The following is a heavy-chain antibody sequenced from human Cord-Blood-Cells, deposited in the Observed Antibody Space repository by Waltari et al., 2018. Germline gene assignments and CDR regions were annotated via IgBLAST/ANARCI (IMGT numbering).Heavy chain of an antibody. CDR2: INPTRGNT. CDR3: ARSPYDILTGYYRFFDY. J-gene: IGHJ4*02. D-gene: IGHD3-9*01. Sequence: QVQLVQSGAEVKKPGASVKVSCKASGYTFTSYDINWVRQATGQGLEWMGWINPTRGNTGYAQKFQGRVTITRNTSISTAYMELSSLRSEDTAVYYCARSPYDILTGYYRFFDYWGQGTLVTVSS. CDR1: GYTFTSYD. V-gene: IGHV1-8*03.